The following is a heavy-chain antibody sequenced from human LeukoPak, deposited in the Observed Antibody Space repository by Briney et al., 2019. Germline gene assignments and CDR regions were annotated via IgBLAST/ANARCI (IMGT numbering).Heavy chain of an antibody. CDR1: GGTFSSYA. CDR3: ARTLQVYYYGMDV. CDR2: IIPILGIA. J-gene: IGHJ6*02. Sequence: SVKVSCKASGGTFSSYAISWVRLAPGQGLEWMGRIIPILGIANYAQKFQGRVTITADKSTSTAYMELSSLRSEDTAVYYCARTLQVYYYGMDVWGQGTTVTVSS. V-gene: IGHV1-69*04.